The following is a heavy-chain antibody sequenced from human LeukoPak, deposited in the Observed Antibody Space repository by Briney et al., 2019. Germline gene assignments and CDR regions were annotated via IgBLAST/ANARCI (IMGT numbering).Heavy chain of an antibody. D-gene: IGHD2-15*01. V-gene: IGHV3-23*01. CDR2: TGGSDGGT. CDR3: ARESHQWLILVDS. CDR1: GFTFSNYN. Sequence: GGSLRLSCAASGFTFSNYNMDWVRQAPGKGLEWVSATGGSDGGTHYADSVRGRFTISRDNSKNTMYLQMNSLRAEDTAVYFCARESHQWLILVDSWGQGTLVCVSS. J-gene: IGHJ4*02.